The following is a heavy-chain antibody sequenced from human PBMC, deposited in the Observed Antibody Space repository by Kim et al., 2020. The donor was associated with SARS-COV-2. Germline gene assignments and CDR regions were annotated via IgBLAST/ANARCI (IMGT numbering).Heavy chain of an antibody. CDR2: IYYSGST. V-gene: IGHV4-59*01. J-gene: IGHJ4*02. CDR3: ASQFCSGGSCYLIW. D-gene: IGHD2-15*01. Sequence: SETLSLTCTVSGTSISSYYWSWIRQPPGKGLECIGYIYYSGSTNYNPSLKSRVTISVDTSKTQFSLKLSSVTATDTAVYYCASQFCSGGSCYLIWWGQGTLVTVSS. CDR1: GTSISSYY.